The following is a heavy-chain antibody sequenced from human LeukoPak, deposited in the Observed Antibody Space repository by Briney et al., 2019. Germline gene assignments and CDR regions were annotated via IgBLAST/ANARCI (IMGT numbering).Heavy chain of an antibody. CDR2: IHPGDSES. D-gene: IGHD3-22*01. V-gene: IGHV5-51*01. J-gene: IGHJ4*02. CDR3: ARHGSYYYDSSGAHIDY. Sequence: GESLKISCKGSGYNFPSYWIGWVRQMPGKGLEWMGIIHPGDSESRYNPSFQGQVTISADKSINTAYLQWSSLKASDTAMYYCARHGSYYYDSSGAHIDYWGQGTLVTVSS. CDR1: GYNFPSYW.